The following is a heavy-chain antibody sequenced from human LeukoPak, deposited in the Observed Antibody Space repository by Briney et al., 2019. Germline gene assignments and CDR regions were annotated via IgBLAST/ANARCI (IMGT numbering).Heavy chain of an antibody. CDR3: ATSIHFAR. Sequence: RGSLRLSCVGSGFTFSNYEMNWVRQAPGKGLEWVSYIGTSDSKIYYADSVEGRFTVSRDNAINTLYLQMNSLRVDDTAIYYCATSIHFARGDQGTLVTVSS. CDR2: IGTSDSKI. CDR1: GFTFSNYE. J-gene: IGHJ4*02. V-gene: IGHV3-48*03. D-gene: IGHD2-2*01.